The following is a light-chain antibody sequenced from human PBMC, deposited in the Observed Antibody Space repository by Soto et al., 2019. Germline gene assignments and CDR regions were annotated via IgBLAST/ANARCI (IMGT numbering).Light chain of an antibody. CDR3: QQFGASPGT. Sequence: EIVLTQSPGTLSLSPGERATLSCRASQSVTSNSLAWYQHKLGQAPRLLIYDASSRATGIPDRFSGSGSGTDFTLTLSRLEAEDFAVYFCQQFGASPGTFGPGTKVDIK. J-gene: IGKJ3*01. CDR2: DAS. CDR1: QSVTSNS. V-gene: IGKV3-20*01.